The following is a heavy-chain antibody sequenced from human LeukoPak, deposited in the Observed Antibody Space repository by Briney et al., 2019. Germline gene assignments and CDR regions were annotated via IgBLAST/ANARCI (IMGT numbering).Heavy chain of an antibody. CDR1: GFTFSSSN. J-gene: IGHJ4*02. CDR2: ISYDGTKT. CDR3: GREWFGESN. V-gene: IGHV3-30*04. D-gene: IGHD3-10*01. Sequence: PGGSPRLSYAPSGFTFSSSNMHWVRQSPGRGLEWVALISYDGTKTYYGESVKGRFTVSRDNSKNMLFLQMNSLSAEDTAIYYCGREWFGESNWGQGARVTVSS.